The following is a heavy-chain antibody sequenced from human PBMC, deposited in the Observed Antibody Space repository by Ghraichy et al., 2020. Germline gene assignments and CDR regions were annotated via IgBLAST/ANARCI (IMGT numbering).Heavy chain of an antibody. D-gene: IGHD3-3*01. Sequence: SVKVSCKASGFTFTSSAMQWVRQARGQRLEWIGWIVVGSGNTNYAQKFQERVTITRDMSTSTAYMELSSLRSEDTAVYYCAASLDYDFWSGTGGFDYWGQGTLVTVSS. CDR2: IVVGSGNT. CDR3: AASLDYDFWSGTGGFDY. J-gene: IGHJ4*02. V-gene: IGHV1-58*02. CDR1: GFTFTSSA.